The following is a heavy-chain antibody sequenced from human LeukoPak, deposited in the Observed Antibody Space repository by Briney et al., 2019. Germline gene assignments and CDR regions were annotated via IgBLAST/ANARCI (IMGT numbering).Heavy chain of an antibody. CDR3: ARGSTYYESSGQVPFDY. CDR1: GDSVSSNSVT. CDR2: TYYRSTWYN. V-gene: IGHV6-1*01. Sequence: SQTLSLTCAISGDSVSSNSVTWNWIRQSPSRGLEWLGRTYYRSTWYNDYAVSVRGRITVNPDTSKNQFSLHLNSVTPEDTAVYYCARGSTYYESSGQVPFDYWGQGTLVTVSS. J-gene: IGHJ4*02. D-gene: IGHD3-22*01.